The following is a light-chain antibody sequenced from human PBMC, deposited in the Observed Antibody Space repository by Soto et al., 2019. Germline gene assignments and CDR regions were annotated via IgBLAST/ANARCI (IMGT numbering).Light chain of an antibody. Sequence: EIVLTQSLGTLSLSPGERATLSCRANQSVSSDFLAWYQQKPGQAPRLLIFRTSTRAAGISDRFSGSGSGTDFTLTINRLAPEDFAVYYCQHYGGSPWTFGQGTKVEIK. J-gene: IGKJ1*01. CDR1: QSVSSDF. V-gene: IGKV3-20*01. CDR3: QHYGGSPWT. CDR2: RTS.